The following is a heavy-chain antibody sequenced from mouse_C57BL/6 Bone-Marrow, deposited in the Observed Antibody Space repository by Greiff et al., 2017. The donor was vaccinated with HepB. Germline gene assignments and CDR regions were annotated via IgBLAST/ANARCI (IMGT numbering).Heavy chain of an antibody. J-gene: IGHJ1*03. CDR2: ISSGGDYI. D-gene: IGHD1-1*01. CDR3: TRDHSGSSYFDV. Sequence: EVKLVESGEGLVKPGGSLKLSCAASGFKFSSDAMCWVRQTQKKRLEWVAYISSGGDYIYYADTVKGRFTISRDNARNTLYLQMSSLKSEDTAIYYCTRDHSGSSYFDVWATWTSVTLSS. V-gene: IGHV5-9-1*02. CDR1: GFKFSSDA.